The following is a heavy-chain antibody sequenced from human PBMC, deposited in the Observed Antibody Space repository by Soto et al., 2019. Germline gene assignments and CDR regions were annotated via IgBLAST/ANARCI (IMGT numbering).Heavy chain of an antibody. CDR3: AHRVLRTVFGLVTTTAIYFDF. J-gene: IGHJ4*02. Sequence: QITLKESGPTVVKPTETLTLTCTFSGFSLTTSGVGVGWVRQSPGKAPERLALIYWDDDKRYSTSLKSRLTIPKDTSKNQVVLTMANVGPADTATYYCAHRVLRTVFGLVTTTAIYFDFWGQGTPVVVSS. CDR2: IYWDDDK. D-gene: IGHD3-3*01. CDR1: GFSLTTSGVG. V-gene: IGHV2-5*02.